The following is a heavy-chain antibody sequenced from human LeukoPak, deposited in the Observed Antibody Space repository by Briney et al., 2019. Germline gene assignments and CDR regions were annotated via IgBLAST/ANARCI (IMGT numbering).Heavy chain of an antibody. V-gene: IGHV3-74*01. CDR1: GFTFSSYW. D-gene: IGHD4-23*01. CDR3: ARYTVGRAFDI. Sequence: GGSLRLSCAASGFTFSSYWMHWVRQAPGKGLVWVSRINSDGSSTSYADSVKGRFTISRDNAKNTLYLQMNSLRAEDTAVYYCARYTVGRAFDIWGQGTMVTVSS. CDR2: INSDGSST. J-gene: IGHJ3*02.